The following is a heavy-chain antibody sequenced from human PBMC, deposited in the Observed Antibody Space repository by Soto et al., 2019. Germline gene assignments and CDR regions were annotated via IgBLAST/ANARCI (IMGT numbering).Heavy chain of an antibody. CDR3: ARGLGYCSSTSCYREGTYYYYYYMDV. J-gene: IGHJ6*03. D-gene: IGHD2-2*02. CDR2: INHSGST. V-gene: IGHV4-34*01. CDR1: GGSFSGYY. Sequence: SETLSLTCAVYGGSFSGYYWSWIRQPPGKGLEWIGEINHSGSTNYNPSLKRRVTISVDTSKNQFSLKLSSVTAADTAVYYCARGLGYCSSTSCYREGTYYYYYYMDVWGKGTTVTVSS.